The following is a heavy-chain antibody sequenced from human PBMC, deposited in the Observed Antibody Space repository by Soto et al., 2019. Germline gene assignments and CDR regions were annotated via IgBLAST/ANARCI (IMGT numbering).Heavy chain of an antibody. CDR1: GASIRTYY. D-gene: IGHD6-6*01. CDR3: ARFSEYSTSPHMDV. V-gene: IGHV4-59*12. CDR2: IYYSGST. J-gene: IGHJ6*03. Sequence: SETLSLTCSVSGASIRTYYWTWIRQSPEEGLEWIGYIYYSGSTNYNPSLKNRVIISVDTSKNQFSLNLTSVTAADTAVYYCARFSEYSTSPHMDVWGKGTTVTVSS.